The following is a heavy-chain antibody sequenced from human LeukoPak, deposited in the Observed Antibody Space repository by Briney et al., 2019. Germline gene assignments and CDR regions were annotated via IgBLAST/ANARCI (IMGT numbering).Heavy chain of an antibody. CDR1: GGSFSGYY. D-gene: IGHD3-10*01. CDR3: AGMRRSGLGSSYFDY. Sequence: SQTLSLTCAVYGGSFSGYYWSWIRQPPGKGLEWIGEINHSGSTNHNPCLKRRLTISVDTPKNQFSLNLSSVTAADTAVYYCAGMRRSGLGSSYFDYWGQGTLVTVSS. CDR2: INHSGST. J-gene: IGHJ4*02. V-gene: IGHV4-34*01.